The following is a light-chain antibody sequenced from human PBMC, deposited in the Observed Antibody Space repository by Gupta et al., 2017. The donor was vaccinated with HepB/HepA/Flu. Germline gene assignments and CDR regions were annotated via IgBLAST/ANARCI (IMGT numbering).Light chain of an antibody. Sequence: QPVLTHPPSVSAALAPKVSISCSGICSNIGNNYVSWYQQLPGTAPKLLIYEDNKRPSGIPDRFSGSKSGTSATLGITVVQTGDEADYYCGTWDSSLSAAVFGGGTELTVL. CDR3: GTWDSSLSAAV. CDR1: CSNIGNNY. V-gene: IGLV1-51*02. J-gene: IGLJ2*01. CDR2: EDN.